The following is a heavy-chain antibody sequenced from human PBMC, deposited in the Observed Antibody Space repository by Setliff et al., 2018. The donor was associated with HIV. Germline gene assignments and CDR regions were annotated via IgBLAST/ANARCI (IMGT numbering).Heavy chain of an antibody. CDR1: GGSISSYY. V-gene: IGHV4-59*04. D-gene: IGHD1-26*01. CDR2: IYYSGST. J-gene: IGHJ6*03. CDR3: ARGIGPLPNWENFYYSMDV. Sequence: PSETLSLTCTVSGGSISSYYWSWIRQPPGKGLEWIGYIYYSGSTYSNPSLKSRVTISADTSKNQISLKLNSVTAADTAVYYCARGIGPLPNWENFYYSMDVWGKGTTVTVSS.